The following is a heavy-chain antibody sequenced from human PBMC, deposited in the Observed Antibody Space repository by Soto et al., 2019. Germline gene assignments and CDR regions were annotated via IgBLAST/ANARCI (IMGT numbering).Heavy chain of an antibody. V-gene: IGHV3-23*01. CDR3: AKDQGSSWYEIDY. CDR2: ISGSGGST. D-gene: IGHD6-13*01. Sequence: LRLSCAASGFTFSNYAVTWVRQAPGKGLEWVSTISGSGGSTYYADSVKGRFTISRDNSKNTLYLQMNSLRAEDTAVYYCAKDQGSSWYEIDYWGQGTLVTVSS. CDR1: GFTFSNYA. J-gene: IGHJ4*02.